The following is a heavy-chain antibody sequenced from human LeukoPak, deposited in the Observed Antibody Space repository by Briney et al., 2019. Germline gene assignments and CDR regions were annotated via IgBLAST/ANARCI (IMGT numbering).Heavy chain of an antibody. CDR2: INPSDDNT. CDR1: GYTFTSYY. J-gene: IGHJ4*01. V-gene: IGHV1-46*01. CDR3: ARGYDILSGYYLFDY. Sequence: ASVKVSCKASGYTFTSYYMNWVRQAPGQGLEWMGIINPSDDNTGYAQKVQGRVSMTRDTSTSTVHMELSSLRSGDTAVYYCARGYDILSGYYLFDYWGQGTLVTVSS. D-gene: IGHD3-9*01.